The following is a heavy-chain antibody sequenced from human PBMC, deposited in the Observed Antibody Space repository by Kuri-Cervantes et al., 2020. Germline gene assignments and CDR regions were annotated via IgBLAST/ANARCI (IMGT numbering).Heavy chain of an antibody. CDR3: ARGDRRDGYNAPCFDY. J-gene: IGHJ4*02. D-gene: IGHD5-24*01. CDR2: IYYSGST. CDR1: GGSISSYY. Sequence: SETLSLTCTVSGGSISSYYWSWIRQPPGKGLEWIGSIYYSGSTYYNPSLKSRVTISVDTSKNQFSLKVNSVTAADTAVYYCARGDRRDGYNAPCFDYWGQGTLVTVSS. V-gene: IGHV4-59*05.